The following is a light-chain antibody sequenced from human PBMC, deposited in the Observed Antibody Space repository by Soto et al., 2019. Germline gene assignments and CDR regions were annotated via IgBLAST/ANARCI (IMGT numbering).Light chain of an antibody. CDR2: DDS. V-gene: IGLV3-21*02. CDR3: QVWDFISGTI. CDR1: NIRGKS. J-gene: IGLJ2*01. Sequence: SYELTQPPSVSVAPGQSARISCEGNNIRGKSVQWYQQKPGQAPVLVAYDDSVRPSGIPERFSGSNSANTAALTISRVEAGDEADYYCQVWDFISGTIFGGGTKLTVL.